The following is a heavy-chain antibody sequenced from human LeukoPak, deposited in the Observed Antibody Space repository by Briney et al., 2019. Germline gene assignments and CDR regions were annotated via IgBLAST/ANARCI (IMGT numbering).Heavy chain of an antibody. CDR1: GFTFSSYA. J-gene: IGHJ4*02. D-gene: IGHD3-9*01. CDR3: AKDLSRGYDILTGYPFDY. Sequence: GGSLRLSCAASGFTFSSYAMSWVRQAPGKGLEWVSAISGSGGSTYYADSVKGRFTISRDNSKNTLYLQMNSLRAEDTAVYYCAKDLSRGYDILTGYPFDYWGQGTLVTVSS. CDR2: ISGSGGST. V-gene: IGHV3-23*01.